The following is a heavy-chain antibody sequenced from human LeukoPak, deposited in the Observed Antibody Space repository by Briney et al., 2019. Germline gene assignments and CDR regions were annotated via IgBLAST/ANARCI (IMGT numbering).Heavy chain of an antibody. CDR1: GYTFTSHG. V-gene: IGHV1-18*01. J-gene: IGHJ4*02. CDR2: ISTYNTNI. Sequence: ASVKVSCKASGYTFTSHGISWVRQAPGQGLEWMGWISTYNTNINYAQKFQGRVTMTRDTSISTAYMELSRLRSDDTAVYYCARPSSSWYSERHGGNFDYWGQGTLVTVSS. D-gene: IGHD6-13*01. CDR3: ARPSSSWYSERHGGNFDY.